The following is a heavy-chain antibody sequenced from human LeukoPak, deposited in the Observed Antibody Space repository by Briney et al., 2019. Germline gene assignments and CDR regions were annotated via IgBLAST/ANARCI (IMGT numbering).Heavy chain of an antibody. D-gene: IGHD7-27*01. Sequence: GRSLRLSCAASGFTFSSYGMHWVRQAPGKGLEWVAVISYDGSNKYYADSVKGRFTISRDNSKNTLYLQMNSLRAEDTAVYYCAKGAGDLVDYWGQGTLVTVSS. J-gene: IGHJ4*02. V-gene: IGHV3-30*18. CDR2: ISYDGSNK. CDR1: GFTFSSYG. CDR3: AKGAGDLVDY.